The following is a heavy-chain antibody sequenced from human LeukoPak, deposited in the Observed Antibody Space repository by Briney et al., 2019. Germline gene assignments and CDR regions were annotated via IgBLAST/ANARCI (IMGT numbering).Heavy chain of an antibody. Sequence: GASVKVSCKASGYTFASYGISWVRQAPGQGLEWMGSISGFNGNTNHAQNLQDRVTMTTDTSTSTAYMEWRSLRSDDTAVSFCARVPNQYCTSRCYYTAFDIWGQGTMVTVSS. J-gene: IGHJ3*02. D-gene: IGHD2/OR15-2a*01. CDR2: ISGFNGNT. CDR3: ARVPNQYCTSRCYYTAFDI. CDR1: GYTFASYG. V-gene: IGHV1-18*01.